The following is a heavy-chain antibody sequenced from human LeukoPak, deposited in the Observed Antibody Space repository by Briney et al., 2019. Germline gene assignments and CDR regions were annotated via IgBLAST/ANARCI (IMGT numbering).Heavy chain of an antibody. CDR2: IYSSGSS. CDR1: GGSISSSSYH. Sequence: SETLSLTCIVSGGSISSSSYHWGWIRQPPGKGLEWIGTIYSSGSSYYNPPLKSRLTISVDTSRNQFSLKLSSVTASDTAGYYCATRYGSGTYPRYYFDSWGQGTLVTVSS. CDR3: ATRYGSGTYPRYYFDS. V-gene: IGHV4-39*01. D-gene: IGHD3-10*01. J-gene: IGHJ4*02.